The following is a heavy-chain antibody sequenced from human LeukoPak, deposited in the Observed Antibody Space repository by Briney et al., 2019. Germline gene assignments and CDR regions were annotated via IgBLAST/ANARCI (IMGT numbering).Heavy chain of an antibody. CDR3: ARDGNYDILTGYPCDP. D-gene: IGHD3-9*01. J-gene: IGHJ5*02. Sequence: GASVTVSCKASGYTFTGYYMHWVRHAPGQGLEWMGWINPNSGGTNYAQKFQGRVTMTRDTSISTAYMELSRLRSDDTAVYYCARDGNYDILTGYPCDPWGQGTLVTVSS. CDR1: GYTFTGYY. V-gene: IGHV1-2*02. CDR2: INPNSGGT.